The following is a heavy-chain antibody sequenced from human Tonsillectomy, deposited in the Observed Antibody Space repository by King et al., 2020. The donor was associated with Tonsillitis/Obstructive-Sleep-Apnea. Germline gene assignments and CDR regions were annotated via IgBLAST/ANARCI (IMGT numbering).Heavy chain of an antibody. CDR1: GFTFSSYW. V-gene: IGHV3-74*01. CDR3: ARGYMGQDY. CDR2: INTDGGSI. D-gene: IGHD5-24*01. J-gene: IGHJ4*02. Sequence: VQLVESGGGLVQPGGSLRLSCAASGFTFSSYWMHWVRQAPGKGLVWVSRINTDGGSITYADSVKGRFTISRDSAQNTLYLQMNSLRAEDTALYYCARGYMGQDYWGQGTLVTVSS.